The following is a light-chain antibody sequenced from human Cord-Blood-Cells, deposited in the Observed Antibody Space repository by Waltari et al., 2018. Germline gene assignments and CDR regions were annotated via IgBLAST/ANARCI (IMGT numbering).Light chain of an antibody. Sequence: EIVLTQSLATLSLSPGESATLSCRARQSVSSYLAWYQQKPGQAPRRLIYYASNRATGIPARFSGSGSGTDFTLTISSLEPEDFAVYYCQQRSNWPPLTFGGGTKVEIK. CDR3: QQRSNWPPLT. J-gene: IGKJ4*01. CDR2: YAS. CDR1: QSVSSY. V-gene: IGKV3-11*01.